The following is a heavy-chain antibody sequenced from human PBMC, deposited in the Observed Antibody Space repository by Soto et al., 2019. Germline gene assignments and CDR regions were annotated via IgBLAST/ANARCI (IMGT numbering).Heavy chain of an antibody. CDR3: ARHRVTYYDFDY. CDR2: IYYSGST. J-gene: IGHJ4*02. D-gene: IGHD1-26*01. CDR1: GGSISSYY. V-gene: IGHV4-59*08. Sequence: QVQLQESGPGVVKPSETLSLTCTVSGGSISSYYWSWIRQPPGKGVEWIGYIYYSGSTNYNPSLKSGVTISVDPSNNQFSLTLTSVTAADMAGYYCARHRVTYYDFDYWGQGTLVTVSS.